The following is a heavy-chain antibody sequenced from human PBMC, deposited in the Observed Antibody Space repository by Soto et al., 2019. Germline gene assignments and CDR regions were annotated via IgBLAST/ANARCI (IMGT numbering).Heavy chain of an antibody. V-gene: IGHV3-33*01. CDR2: IWYDGSNK. Sequence: PGGSLRLSCAASGFTFSSYGMHWVRQAPGKGLEWVAVIWYDGSNKYYADSVKGRFTISRDNSKNTLYLQMNSLRAEDTDVYYCARDRWMQGPGFYYYYMDVWGKGTTVTVSS. CDR3: ARDRWMQGPGFYYYYMDV. D-gene: IGHD5-18*01. CDR1: GFTFSSYG. J-gene: IGHJ6*03.